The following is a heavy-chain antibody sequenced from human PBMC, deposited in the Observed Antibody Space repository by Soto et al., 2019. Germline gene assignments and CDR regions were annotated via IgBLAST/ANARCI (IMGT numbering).Heavy chain of an antibody. J-gene: IGHJ6*02. D-gene: IGHD2-15*01. Sequence: GGSLRLSCAASGFTFDDYAMHWVRQAPGKGLEWVSLISGDGGSTYYADSVKGRFTISRDNSKNSLYLQMNSLRTEDTALYYCAKANFREGYCSGGSCYSRNYYYYGMDVWGQGTTVTVSS. V-gene: IGHV3-43*02. CDR1: GFTFDDYA. CDR3: AKANFREGYCSGGSCYSRNYYYYGMDV. CDR2: ISGDGGST.